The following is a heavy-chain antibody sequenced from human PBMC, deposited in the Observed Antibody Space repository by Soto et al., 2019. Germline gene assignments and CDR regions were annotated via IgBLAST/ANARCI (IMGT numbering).Heavy chain of an antibody. CDR1: GYSFASHW. J-gene: IGHJ4*02. D-gene: IGHD1-26*01. Sequence: GESLKISCKGSGYSFASHWVAWVRQMPEKDLEWIGTICPGDSDTKYSSAFRGHVTISADTSVSTAYLQWRSLEATDSAIYYCARYSGSYWHYLDFWGQGTLVTVSS. CDR3: ARYSGSYWHYLDF. CDR2: ICPGDSDT. V-gene: IGHV5-51*01.